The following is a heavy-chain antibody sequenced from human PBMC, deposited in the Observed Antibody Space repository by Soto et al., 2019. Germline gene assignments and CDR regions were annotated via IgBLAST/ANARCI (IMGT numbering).Heavy chain of an antibody. CDR3: ARNGLGYDFWSGPKGSYGMDV. J-gene: IGHJ6*02. D-gene: IGHD3-3*01. V-gene: IGHV3-33*01. CDR2: IWYDGSNK. CDR1: GFTFSSYG. Sequence: HPGGSLRLSCAASGFTFSSYGMHWVRQAPGKGLEWVAVIWYDGSNKYYADSVRGRFTISRDNSKNTLYLQMNSLRAEDTAVYYCARNGLGYDFWSGPKGSYGMDVWGQGTTVTVSS.